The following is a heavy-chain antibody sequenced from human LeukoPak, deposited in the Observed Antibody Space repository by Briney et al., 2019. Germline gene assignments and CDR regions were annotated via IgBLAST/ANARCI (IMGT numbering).Heavy chain of an antibody. CDR2: INPSGGST. J-gene: IGHJ4*02. V-gene: IGHV1-46*01. CDR3: ARDQYSYGEIDY. D-gene: IGHD5-18*01. Sequence: ASVKVSCKASGYTFTSYYMHWVRQAPGQGLEWIGIINPSGGSTSYAQKFQGRVTMTRDTSTSTVYMELSSLRSEDTAVYYCARDQYSYGEIDYWGQGTLVTVSS. CDR1: GYTFTSYY.